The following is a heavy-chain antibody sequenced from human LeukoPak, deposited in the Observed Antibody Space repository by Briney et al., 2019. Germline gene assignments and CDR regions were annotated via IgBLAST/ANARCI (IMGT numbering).Heavy chain of an antibody. CDR3: AYTNHLTY. V-gene: IGHV3-7*01. CDR2: IKYDGSEE. D-gene: IGHD3-16*01. J-gene: IGHJ4*02. Sequence: PGGSLRLSCAASGLTFSGQWMNWVRQAPGQGLEWVANIKYDGSEEYYADSVKGRFTISRDSAKNSLSLQMNYVRAGDTAIYYCAYTNHLTYWGQGTLVTVSS. CDR1: GLTFSGQW.